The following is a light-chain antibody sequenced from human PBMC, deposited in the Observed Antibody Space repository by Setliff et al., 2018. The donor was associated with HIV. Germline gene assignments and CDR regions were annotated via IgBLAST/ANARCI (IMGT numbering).Light chain of an antibody. CDR2: EVS. CDR1: SSDVGGYNY. V-gene: IGLV2-8*01. CDR3: CAYAGDSISI. J-gene: IGLJ2*01. Sequence: QSVLTQPPSASGSPGQSVTISCTGTSSDVGGYNYVSWYQQHPGKAPKLMIYEVSKRPSGVPDRFSGSKSGNTASLTISGLQAEDEADYYCCAYAGDSISIFGGGTK.